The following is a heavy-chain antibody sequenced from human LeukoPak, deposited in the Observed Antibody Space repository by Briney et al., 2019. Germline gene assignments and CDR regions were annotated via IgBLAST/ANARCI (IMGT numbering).Heavy chain of an antibody. J-gene: IGHJ3*02. CDR2: INSDGSST. Sequence: GGSLRLSCAASGFTFSSYWMHWVRQAPGKGLVWVSRINSDGSSTSSADSVKGRLTISRDNAKNTLYLQMKSLRAEDTGVYYCARDRIPTVTTWTDIWGQGTMVTVSS. CDR1: GFTFSSYW. V-gene: IGHV3-74*01. CDR3: ARDRIPTVTTWTDI. D-gene: IGHD4-17*01.